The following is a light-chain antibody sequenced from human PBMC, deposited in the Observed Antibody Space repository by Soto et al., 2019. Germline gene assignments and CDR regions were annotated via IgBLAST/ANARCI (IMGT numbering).Light chain of an antibody. CDR3: TSYTSSNTWV. V-gene: IGLV2-14*01. Sequence: QSALTQSASVSGSPGQSITISCTGTSSDVGGYNYVSWYQQYPGRAPKLIIYGVTNRPSGISNRFSGSNSGNTASLTISGLQAEDEADYYCTSYTSSNTWVFGGGTKLTVL. CDR1: SSDVGGYNY. J-gene: IGLJ3*02. CDR2: GVT.